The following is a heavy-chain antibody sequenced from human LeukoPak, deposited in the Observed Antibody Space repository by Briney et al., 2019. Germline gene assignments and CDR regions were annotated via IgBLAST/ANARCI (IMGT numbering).Heavy chain of an antibody. CDR3: ARDPYDYGDYEVGGFDI. D-gene: IGHD4-17*01. V-gene: IGHV1-2*02. CDR1: GYIFTDYY. J-gene: IGHJ3*02. Sequence: ASVKVSCKASGYIFTDYYIHWVRQAPGQGLQSMGWINPKNGATRYAQNFQDRVTLTSDTSINTVYMELAGLRSGDTAIYYCARDPYDYGDYEVGGFDIWGRGTMVSVSS. CDR2: INPKNGAT.